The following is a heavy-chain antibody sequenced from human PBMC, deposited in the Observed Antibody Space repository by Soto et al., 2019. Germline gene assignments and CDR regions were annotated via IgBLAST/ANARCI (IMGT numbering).Heavy chain of an antibody. CDR2: INHSGST. CDR1: GGSFSGYY. Sequence: QVQLQQWGAGLLKPSETLSLTCAVYGGSFSGYYWSWIRQPPGQGLEWIGEINHSGSTNYNPSLKSRVTISVDTSKNQFSLKLSSVTAADTAVYYCARGSGSYRHYDYWGQGTLVTVSS. V-gene: IGHV4-34*01. J-gene: IGHJ4*02. CDR3: ARGSGSYRHYDY. D-gene: IGHD3-10*01.